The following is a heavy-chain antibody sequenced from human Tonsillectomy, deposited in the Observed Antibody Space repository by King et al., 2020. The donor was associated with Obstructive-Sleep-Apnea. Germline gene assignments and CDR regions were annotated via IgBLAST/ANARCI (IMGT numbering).Heavy chain of an antibody. V-gene: IGHV3-23*04. CDR3: AKDLISRYDILTGYYGFDP. CDR1: GFTFSSYA. Sequence: EVQLVESGGGLVQPGGSLRLSCAASGFTFSSYAMNWVRQAPGKGLEWVSAIRGSGGSTYYADSVKGRFTISRDNSENTLYLQMNSLRAEDTAVYYCAKDLISRYDILTGYYGFDPWGQGTLVTVSS. J-gene: IGHJ5*02. CDR2: IRGSGGST. D-gene: IGHD3-9*01.